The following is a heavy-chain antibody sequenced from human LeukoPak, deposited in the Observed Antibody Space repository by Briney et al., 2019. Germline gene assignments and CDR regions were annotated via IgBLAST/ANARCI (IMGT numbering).Heavy chain of an antibody. CDR1: GFTFSGSA. J-gene: IGHJ4*02. V-gene: IGHV3-73*01. D-gene: IGHD4-17*01. CDR3: TRGLGDYGPWPSYYFDY. CDR2: IRSKANSYET. Sequence: PGGSLRLSCAASGFTFSGSAMHWVRQASGKGLEWVGRIRSKANSYETAYAASVKGRFTISRDDSKNTAYLQMNSLKTEDTAVYYCTRGLGDYGPWPSYYFDYWGQGTLVTVSS.